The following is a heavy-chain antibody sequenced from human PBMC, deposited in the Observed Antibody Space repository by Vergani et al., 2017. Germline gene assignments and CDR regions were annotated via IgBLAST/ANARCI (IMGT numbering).Heavy chain of an antibody. CDR2: ISYDGSNK. CDR3: AILAVAGNMDV. Sequence: QVQLVESGGGVVQPGRSLRLSCAASGFTFSSYGMHWVRQAPGKGLEWVAVISYDGSNKYYADSVKGRFTISRDNSKNTLYLQMNSLRAEDTAVYYCAILAVAGNMDVWGKGTTVTVSS. V-gene: IGHV3-30*03. D-gene: IGHD6-19*01. J-gene: IGHJ6*03. CDR1: GFTFSSYG.